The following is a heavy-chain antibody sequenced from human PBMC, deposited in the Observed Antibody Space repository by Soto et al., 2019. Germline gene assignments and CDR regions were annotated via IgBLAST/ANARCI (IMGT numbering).Heavy chain of an antibody. J-gene: IGHJ4*02. Sequence: VGSLRLSCAASGFTFSRYGMHWVRQAPGKGPEWVAVISYDGSNKHYVDSVKGRFTISRDNSKNTLYLQMNSLRAEDTAVYYCAKAAMIVVVMEGFSDYWGQGTLVTVPQ. CDR1: GFTFSRYG. D-gene: IGHD3-22*01. V-gene: IGHV3-30*18. CDR3: AKAAMIVVVMEGFSDY. CDR2: ISYDGSNK.